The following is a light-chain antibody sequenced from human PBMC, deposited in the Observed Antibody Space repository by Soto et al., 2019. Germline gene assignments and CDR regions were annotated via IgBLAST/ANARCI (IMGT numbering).Light chain of an antibody. V-gene: IGKV3-15*01. CDR3: QQYNNWPLT. J-gene: IGKJ5*01. Sequence: EIVMTQSPDTLSVSPGEGATLSCRVSQSIRSNLAWYQQRPGQAPRLLMYGASTRADGIPARLTGSGSGTEFTLTISSLQSEDFAVYWCQQYNNWPLTFGPGTRLEIK. CDR2: GAS. CDR1: QSIRSN.